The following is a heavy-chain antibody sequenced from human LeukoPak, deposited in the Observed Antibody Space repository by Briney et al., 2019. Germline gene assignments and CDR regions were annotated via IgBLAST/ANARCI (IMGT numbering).Heavy chain of an antibody. D-gene: IGHD3-10*01. CDR2: IYYSGNT. J-gene: IGHJ4*02. Sequence: SETLSLTCTVSGGSISSYYWNWIRQPPGQGLEWIGYIYYSGNTNYNPSLKGRVTISVDTSKNEFSLKLSSVTAADTAVYYCARAPRGSARSYFDYWGQGTLVTVSS. CDR3: ARAPRGSARSYFDY. CDR1: GGSISSYY. V-gene: IGHV4-59*01.